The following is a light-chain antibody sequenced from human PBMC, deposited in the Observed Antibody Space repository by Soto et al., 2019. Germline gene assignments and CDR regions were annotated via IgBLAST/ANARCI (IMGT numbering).Light chain of an antibody. Sequence: DIQMTLSPATLSGSVGDRVTITCRASQTISSWLAWYQQKPGKAPKLLIYKASTLKSGVPSRFSGSGSGTEFTLTISSLQPDDFATYSCQHYNSYSEAFGQGTKVDNK. V-gene: IGKV1-5*03. J-gene: IGKJ1*01. CDR3: QHYNSYSEA. CDR1: QTISSW. CDR2: KAS.